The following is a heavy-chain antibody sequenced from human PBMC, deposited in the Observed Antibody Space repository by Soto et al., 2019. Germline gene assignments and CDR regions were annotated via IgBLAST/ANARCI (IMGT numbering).Heavy chain of an antibody. V-gene: IGHV3-74*01. Sequence: EVQLVESGGGLVQPGGSLRLSCAASGFTFSSYRMHWVRQAPGKGLVWVSRINSDGSSTSYADSVKGRFTISRDNAKNPLYLQMNSLRAEDTAVYYCVRTSLVVAAATREDYWGQGTLVTVSS. J-gene: IGHJ4*02. CDR2: INSDGSST. CDR1: GFTFSSYR. D-gene: IGHD2-15*01. CDR3: VRTSLVVAAATREDY.